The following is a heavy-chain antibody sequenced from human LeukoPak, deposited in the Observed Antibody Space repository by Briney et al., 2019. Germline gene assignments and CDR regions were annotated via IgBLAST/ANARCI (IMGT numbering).Heavy chain of an antibody. CDR1: DGSISSHY. CDR3: ARRALRIGAFDY. J-gene: IGHJ4*02. CDR2: IYTSGNT. D-gene: IGHD2/OR15-2a*01. Sequence: SETLSLTCTVPDGSISSHYWSWIRQPPGRGLEWIGYIYTSGNTNTNPSLKSRVTISVDTSKKQLSLNLSSVTAADTAVYYCARRALRIGAFDYWGQGIPVTVSS. V-gene: IGHV4-4*09.